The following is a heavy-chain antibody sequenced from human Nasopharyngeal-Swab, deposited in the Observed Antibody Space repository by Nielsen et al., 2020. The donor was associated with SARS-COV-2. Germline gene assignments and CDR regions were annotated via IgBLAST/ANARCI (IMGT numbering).Heavy chain of an antibody. V-gene: IGHV4-59*08. Sequence: SETLSLTCTVSGASISSYYWSWIRQTPGKGLEWVAYSHYSGSTNYNPSLKGRVTMSVDTSKRPFSLMLTSVTAADTAVYYCARGFDYWGQGTLVTVSS. CDR2: SHYSGST. J-gene: IGHJ4*02. CDR1: GASISSYY. CDR3: ARGFDY.